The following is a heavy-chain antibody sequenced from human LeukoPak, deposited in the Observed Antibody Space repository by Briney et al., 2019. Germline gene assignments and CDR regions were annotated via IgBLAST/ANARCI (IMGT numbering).Heavy chain of an antibody. CDR3: ARGAGKYYFHGMDV. J-gene: IGHJ6*02. Sequence: SETLSLTCTVSGDSISTYYWTWIRQPPGKGLEWIGYIYYSGSANYNPSLKSRVTISVDTSKNQFSLNLSSVTAADTAVYYCARGAGKYYFHGMDVWGQGTTVTVSS. CDR2: IYYSGSA. V-gene: IGHV4-59*08. CDR1: GDSISTYY.